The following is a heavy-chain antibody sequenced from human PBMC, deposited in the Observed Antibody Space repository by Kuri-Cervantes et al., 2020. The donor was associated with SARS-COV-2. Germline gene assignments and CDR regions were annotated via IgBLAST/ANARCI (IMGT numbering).Heavy chain of an antibody. CDR3: ARDRFLELGPSHMDV. J-gene: IGHJ6*03. CDR1: GFTFSSFA. CDR2: ISGSGVGT. Sequence: GESLKISCAASGFTFSSFAMSWVRQAPGKGLEWVSSISGSGVGTYYADSVKGRFTISRDNSKNTLYLQMNSLRAEDSALYYCARDRFLELGPSHMDVWGKGTTVTVSS. V-gene: IGHV3-23*01. D-gene: IGHD1-7*01.